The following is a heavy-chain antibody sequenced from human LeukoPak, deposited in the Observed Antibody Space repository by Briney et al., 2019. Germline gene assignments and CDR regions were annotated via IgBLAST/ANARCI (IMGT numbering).Heavy chain of an antibody. CDR2: IKQDGSEK. D-gene: IGHD2-8*01. Sequence: GGSLRLSCADSGFTFSRYWISWVRQAPGKGLEWVANIKQDGSEKYYVDSVKGRFTISRDNAKNSLYLQKNSLRGEDTAVYYCVRVSCTNGVCYGFDYWGQGTLVTVSS. CDR1: GFTFSRYW. V-gene: IGHV3-7*01. CDR3: VRVSCTNGVCYGFDY. J-gene: IGHJ4*02.